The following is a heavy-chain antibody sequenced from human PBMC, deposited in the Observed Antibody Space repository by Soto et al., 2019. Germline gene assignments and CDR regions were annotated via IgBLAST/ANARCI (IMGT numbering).Heavy chain of an antibody. J-gene: IGHJ4*02. CDR1: GFTFSDYY. CDR3: AKDYGRLDY. D-gene: IGHD4-17*01. Sequence: PGGSLRLSCAASGFTFSDYYMSWIRQAPGKGLEWVSYISSSSGYTNYADSVKGRFTISRDNAKNSLYLQMNSLRAEDTAVYYCAKDYGRLDYWGQGTLVTVSS. V-gene: IGHV3-11*06. CDR2: ISSSSGYT.